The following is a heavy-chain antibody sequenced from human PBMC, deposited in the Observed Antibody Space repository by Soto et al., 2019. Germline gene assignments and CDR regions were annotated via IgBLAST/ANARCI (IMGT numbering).Heavy chain of an antibody. V-gene: IGHV4-31*03. CDR1: GGSISSGVYY. CDR2: IYYSGST. D-gene: IGHD1-26*01. Sequence: PSETLSLTCTVSGGSISSGVYYWIWIRQHPGKGLDWIGYIYYSGSTYYNPSLKSRVTISVDTSKNQFSLKLSSVTAADTAVYYCARDRGTGYYLTAFDIWGQGTMVTVSS. J-gene: IGHJ3*02. CDR3: ARDRGTGYYLTAFDI.